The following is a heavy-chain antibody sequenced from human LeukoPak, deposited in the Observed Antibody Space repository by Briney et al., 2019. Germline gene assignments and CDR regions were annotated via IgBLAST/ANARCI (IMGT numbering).Heavy chain of an antibody. V-gene: IGHV4-30-2*01. D-gene: IGHD5-12*01. CDR3: ASSGYDDGEAVY. CDR2: IYHSGST. Sequence: PSQTLSPTCAVSGGSISSGGYSWSWIRQPPGKGPEWIGDIYHSGSTYYNPSLKRRFTISVDRSKNQFSLKLSSVTAADTAVYYCASSGYDDGEAVYWGQGILVTVSS. CDR1: GGSISSGGYS. J-gene: IGHJ4*02.